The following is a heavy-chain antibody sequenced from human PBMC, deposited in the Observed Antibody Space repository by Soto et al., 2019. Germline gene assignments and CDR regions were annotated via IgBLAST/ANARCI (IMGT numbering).Heavy chain of an antibody. CDR1: GFTFSSYD. CDR3: ERVASSGWYSLDY. V-gene: IGHV3-13*01. CDR2: IGTAGDT. D-gene: IGHD6-19*01. Sequence: EVQLVESGGGLVQPGGSLRLSCAASGFTFSSYDMHWVRQATGKGVEWVSAIGTAGDTYYPGSVKGRFTIYRENAKNSLYLQMNSLRAEDTAVYYCERVASSGWYSLDYWGQGTLVSVSS. J-gene: IGHJ4*02.